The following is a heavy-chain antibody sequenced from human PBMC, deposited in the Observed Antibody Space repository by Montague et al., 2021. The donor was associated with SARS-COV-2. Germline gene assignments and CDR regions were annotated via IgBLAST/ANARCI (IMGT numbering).Heavy chain of an antibody. CDR1: GGSFRNYY. V-gene: IGHV4-34*01. CDR2: VDQSGNT. Sequence: SETLSLTCAVYGGSFRNYYWSWIRQSPGKGLEWIGEVDQSGNTNYKPSXXSRVTISADTSKNQFSLKLTSVTAADTAVYWCARDVGKGFSGYETEGGFDYWGQGTLVSVSS. J-gene: IGHJ4*02. CDR3: ARDVGKGFSGYETEGGFDY. D-gene: IGHD5-12*01.